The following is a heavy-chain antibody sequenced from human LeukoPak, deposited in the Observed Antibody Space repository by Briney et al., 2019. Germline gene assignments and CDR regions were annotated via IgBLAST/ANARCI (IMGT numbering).Heavy chain of an antibody. CDR2: MNPNSGNT. Sequence: ASVKVSCKPSGYTFTTYDINWVRQATGQGLEWMGWMNPNSGNTGYAQNFQGRVTITRNTSISTAYMELSSLTSEDTAVYYCARGLTAYNGLDFWGQGTLVTVSS. V-gene: IGHV1-8*03. CDR1: GYTFTTYD. J-gene: IGHJ4*02. CDR3: ARGLTAYNGLDF. D-gene: IGHD1-1*01.